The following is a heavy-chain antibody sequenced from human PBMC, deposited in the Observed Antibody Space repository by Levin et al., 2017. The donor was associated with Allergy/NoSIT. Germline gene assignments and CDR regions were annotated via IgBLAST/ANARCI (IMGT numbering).Heavy chain of an antibody. CDR2: INHSGST. D-gene: IGHD3-10*01. CDR1: GGSFSGYY. Sequence: SETLSLTCAVYGGSFSGYYWSWIRQPPGKGLEWIGEINHSGSTNYNPSLKSRVTISVDTSKNQFSLKLSSVTAADTAVYYCASLIRGTMVRGAKDYWGQGTLVTVSS. V-gene: IGHV4-34*01. J-gene: IGHJ4*02. CDR3: ASLIRGTMVRGAKDY.